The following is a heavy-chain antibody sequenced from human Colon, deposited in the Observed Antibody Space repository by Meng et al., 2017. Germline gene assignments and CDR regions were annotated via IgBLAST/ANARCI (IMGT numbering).Heavy chain of an antibody. J-gene: IGHJ5*02. CDR1: GYIFPTYG. D-gene: IGHD5-12*01. Sequence: QAQLVQFGAELKKPGASVRVSCKASGYIFPTYGFTWVRQAPGQGLEWVGWIAYNGKTNYAEKLQDRVTMTTDTSTTTAYMELRNLRSDDTAVYYCARVPVAHNWFDPWGQGTLVTVSS. CDR2: IAYNGKT. V-gene: IGHV1-18*01. CDR3: ARVPVAHNWFDP.